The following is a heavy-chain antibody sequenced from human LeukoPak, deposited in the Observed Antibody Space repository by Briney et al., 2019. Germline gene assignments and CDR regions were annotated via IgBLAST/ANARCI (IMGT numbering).Heavy chain of an antibody. CDR3: ARDFNHGEMAH. Sequence: GGSLRLSCAASGFTFSSYSMNWVRQAPGKGLEWVSSISSSSSYIYYADSVKGRFTISRDNAKNSLYLQMNSLTAEDTAVYYCARDFNHGEMAHWGQGTLVTVSS. CDR1: GFTFSSYS. J-gene: IGHJ4*02. D-gene: IGHD5-24*01. CDR2: ISSSSSYI. V-gene: IGHV3-21*01.